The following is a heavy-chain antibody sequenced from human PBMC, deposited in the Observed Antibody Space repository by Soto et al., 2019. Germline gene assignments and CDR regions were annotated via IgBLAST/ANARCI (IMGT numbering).Heavy chain of an antibody. CDR1: GYTFTGYL. CDR2: INPNSGGT. V-gene: IGHV1-2*02. D-gene: IGHD4-17*01. CDR3: ARTMTTVTRRGMDV. Sequence: ASVKVSFKASGYTFTGYLMHWLRQAPGQGLEWMGWINPNSGGTNSAQKFQGRITMTRDTSISTAYMELSSLTFDDTAIYYCARTMTTVTRRGMDVWGQGTTVTVSS. J-gene: IGHJ6*02.